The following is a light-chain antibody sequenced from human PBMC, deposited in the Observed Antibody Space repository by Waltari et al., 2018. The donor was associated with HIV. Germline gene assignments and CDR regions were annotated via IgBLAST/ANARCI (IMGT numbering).Light chain of an antibody. Sequence: EIVMTQSPATVSVSPGERATLSCRASQSLSSNLAWYQQKPGQAPRLLISDASIRATGIPARFSGGGSGTEFTLTISGLQSGDVALYYCQQYESWITFGQGTRLDIK. V-gene: IGKV3-15*01. J-gene: IGKJ5*01. CDR3: QQYESWIT. CDR2: DAS. CDR1: QSLSSN.